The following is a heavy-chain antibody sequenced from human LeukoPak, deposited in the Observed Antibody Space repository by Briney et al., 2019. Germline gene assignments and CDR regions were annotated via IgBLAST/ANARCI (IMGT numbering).Heavy chain of an antibody. CDR3: AELGITMIGGV. CDR2: ISSSGSTI. J-gene: IGHJ6*04. D-gene: IGHD3-10*02. Sequence: GGSLRLSCAASVFTFSSYEMNWVRQAPGKGLEWVSYISSSGSTIYYADSVKGRFTISRDNAKNSLYLQMNSLRAEDTAVYYCAELGITMIGGVWGKGTTVTISS. CDR1: VFTFSSYE. V-gene: IGHV3-48*03.